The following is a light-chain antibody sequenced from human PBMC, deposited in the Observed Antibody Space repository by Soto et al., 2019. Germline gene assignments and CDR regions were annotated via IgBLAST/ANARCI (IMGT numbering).Light chain of an antibody. CDR3: LQYNSDPRT. Sequence: DIQMTQSPSTLSASVGDRVTITCRASQSISPWLAWYQQKPGKVPSLLIYKASNLESGVPSRFSGSGSGTEFSLTFSSLQTDDFASYYCLQYNSDPRTFGQGTRVEIK. CDR1: QSISPW. V-gene: IGKV1-5*03. CDR2: KAS. J-gene: IGKJ1*01.